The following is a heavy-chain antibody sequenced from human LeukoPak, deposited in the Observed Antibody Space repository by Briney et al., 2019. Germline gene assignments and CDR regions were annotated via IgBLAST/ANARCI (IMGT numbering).Heavy chain of an antibody. J-gene: IGHJ6*03. CDR3: AREAAGTVFSYYMDV. D-gene: IGHD6-13*01. CDR1: GGSISSSTW. Sequence: SGTLSLTCAVSGGSISSSTWWSWVRQPPGKGLECIGEIYHSGTTNYNPPLKSRVTISVDTSKNQFSLKLSSVTAADTAVYYCAREAAGTVFSYYMDVWGKGTTVTVSS. V-gene: IGHV4-4*02. CDR2: IYHSGTT.